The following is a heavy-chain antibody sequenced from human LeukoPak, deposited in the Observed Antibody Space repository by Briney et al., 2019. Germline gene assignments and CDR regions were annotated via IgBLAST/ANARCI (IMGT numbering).Heavy chain of an antibody. Sequence: GGTLRLSCAVSGSTFRNYGMSWVRQAPGKGLEWVSSINNSGGATYYADSVKGRFTISRDNSKNTLYLQMNSLRAEDTAVYYCARAAHDYGDYDYWGQGTLVTVSS. J-gene: IGHJ4*02. CDR3: ARAAHDYGDYDY. CDR1: GSTFRNYG. D-gene: IGHD4-17*01. CDR2: INNSGGAT. V-gene: IGHV3-23*01.